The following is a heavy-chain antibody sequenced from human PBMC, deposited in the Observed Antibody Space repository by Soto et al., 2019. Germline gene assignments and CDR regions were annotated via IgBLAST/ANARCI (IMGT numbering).Heavy chain of an antibody. J-gene: IGHJ4*02. CDR2: ISAYNGNT. D-gene: IGHD3-3*01. CDR1: GYTFTSYG. V-gene: IGHV1-18*01. CDR3: ARVLYYDFWSGYYGFDY. Sequence: SVKVSCKASGYTFTSYGISWVRQAPGQGLEWMGWISAYNGNTNYAQKLQGRVTMTTDTSTSTAYMELRSLRSDDTAVYYCARVLYYDFWSGYYGFDYWGQGTLVTVSS.